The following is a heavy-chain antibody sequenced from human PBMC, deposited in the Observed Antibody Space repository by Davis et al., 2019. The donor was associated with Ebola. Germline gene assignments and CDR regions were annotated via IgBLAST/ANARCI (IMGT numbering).Heavy chain of an antibody. CDR1: GESFSAYY. CDR2: IHQSGST. V-gene: IGHV4-34*01. Sequence: PSETLSLTCAVYGESFSAYYWNWIRQSPGKGLEWIGEIHQSGSTNYNPSLKSRVTMSMDSSKNQFSLKLNSLTAADTAVYYCARGAPLQLWRFSYYYMDVWGEGTTVTVSS. CDR3: ARGAPLQLWRFSYYYMDV. D-gene: IGHD5-18*01. J-gene: IGHJ6*03.